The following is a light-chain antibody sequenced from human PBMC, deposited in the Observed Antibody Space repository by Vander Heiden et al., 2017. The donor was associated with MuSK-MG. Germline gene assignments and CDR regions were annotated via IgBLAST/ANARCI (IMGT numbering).Light chain of an antibody. Sequence: SYALTQPPSVSVSPGQTASITCSGEKLGDKYACWYQQKPGQSPVLVIYQDNRRPSGIPERFSGSNSGNTATLTISGTQAMDEADYYCQAWDSSTVVFGGGTKLTVL. V-gene: IGLV3-1*01. CDR1: KLGDKY. CDR2: QDN. J-gene: IGLJ2*01. CDR3: QAWDSSTVV.